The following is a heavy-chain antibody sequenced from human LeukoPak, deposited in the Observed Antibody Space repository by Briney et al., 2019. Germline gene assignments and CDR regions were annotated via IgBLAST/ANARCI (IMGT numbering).Heavy chain of an antibody. J-gene: IGHJ3*02. CDR2: ISYNGNN. D-gene: IGHD4-17*01. CDR1: GYTFTHYG. Sequence: GGSLRLSCVISGYTFTHYGFHWVRQAPGKALEWVAYISYNGNNKYEDSVKGRFTISSDNAKNSLYLQMNSLRVEDTAVYYCATIDYGAFDIWGQGTMVTVSS. CDR3: ATIDYGAFDI. V-gene: IGHV3-30*03.